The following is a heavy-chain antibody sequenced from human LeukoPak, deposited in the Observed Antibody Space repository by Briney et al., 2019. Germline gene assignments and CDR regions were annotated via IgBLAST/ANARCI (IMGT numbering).Heavy chain of an antibody. CDR2: IKQDGSDK. Sequence: GGSLRPSCAASGFTFSSCAMSWVRQAPGKGLEWVANIKQDGSDKYYVDSVKGRFTISRDNAKNSLYLQMNSLRDEDTAVYYCARAEEQRWGYVDYWGQGTLVTVSS. V-gene: IGHV3-7*04. CDR3: ARAEEQRWGYVDY. D-gene: IGHD5-24*01. J-gene: IGHJ4*02. CDR1: GFTFSSCA.